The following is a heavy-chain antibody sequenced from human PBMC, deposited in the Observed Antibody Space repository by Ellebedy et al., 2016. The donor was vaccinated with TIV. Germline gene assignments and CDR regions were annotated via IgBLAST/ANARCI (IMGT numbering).Heavy chain of an antibody. CDR1: GFTFSSYA. CDR3: ARSGEHDT. V-gene: IGHV3-23*01. D-gene: IGHD1-26*01. J-gene: IGHJ5*02. Sequence: GESLKISCAASGFTFSSYAMSWVRQAPGKGPEWVSAIVGSGGTTYYADSVKGRFTVSRDNSKNTLYLQMNSLRAEDTAVYYCARSGEHDTWGQGTLVTVSS. CDR2: IVGSGGTT.